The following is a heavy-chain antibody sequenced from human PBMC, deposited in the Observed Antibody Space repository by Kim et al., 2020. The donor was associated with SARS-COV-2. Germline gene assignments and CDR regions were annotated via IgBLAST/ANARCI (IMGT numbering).Heavy chain of an antibody. CDR1: GFIIRTYW. J-gene: IGHJ5*02. Sequence: GGSLRLSCVASGFIIRTYWMTWVRQPPGKGLEWVGNIKEDGSHAHHAHSAKGRLTISTDNAKNSPYLQMNSLRAEDTPAYHRMRAPPTSCAQATLVIVSS. V-gene: IGHV3-7*03. CDR3: MRAPPTS. CDR2: IKEDGSHA.